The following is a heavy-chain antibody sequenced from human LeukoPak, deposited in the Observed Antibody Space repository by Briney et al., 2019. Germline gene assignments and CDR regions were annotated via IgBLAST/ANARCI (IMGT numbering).Heavy chain of an antibody. V-gene: IGHV3-74*01. CDR2: VNSDGSSI. CDR1: GFTFSSYW. Sequence: PGGSLRLSCAASGFTFSSYWMHWVRQAPGKGLVWVSRVNSDGSSINYADSVKGRFTISRDNAKNTLYLQMNSLTAEDTAVYYCAKGVRAHFGLWGQGTLVAVSS. J-gene: IGHJ4*02. D-gene: IGHD1-26*01. CDR3: AKGVRAHFGL.